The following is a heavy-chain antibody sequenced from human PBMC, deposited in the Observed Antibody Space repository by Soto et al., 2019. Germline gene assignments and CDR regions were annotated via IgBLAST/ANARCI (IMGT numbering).Heavy chain of an antibody. Sequence: QLQLQESGPGLVKPSETLSLTCTVSGGSISSTSYYWGWIRQPPGKGLEWIGSIYHSGSTYYNPSLKSRDTISVDTSKNQFSLKLSPVTAADTAVYYCARLRIVVVPSAIDYWGQGTLVTVSS. D-gene: IGHD2-2*01. CDR1: GGSISSTSYY. CDR2: IYHSGST. V-gene: IGHV4-39*01. CDR3: ARLRIVVVPSAIDY. J-gene: IGHJ4*02.